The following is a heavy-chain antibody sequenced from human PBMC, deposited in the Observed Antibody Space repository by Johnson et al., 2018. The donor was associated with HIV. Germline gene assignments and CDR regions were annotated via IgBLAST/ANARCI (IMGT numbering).Heavy chain of an antibody. V-gene: IGHV3-23*04. Sequence: VQLVESGGGLVQPGGSLRLSCAASGFTFSTYAMSWVRQAPGRGLEWVSAISGGGGSTYYADSVKGRFTISRDNSKNTLYLQMNSLRAEDTAVYYCARGGAGGNSEGSFDIWGQVTMVNVSS. CDR2: ISGGGGST. CDR1: GFTFSTYA. J-gene: IGHJ3*02. D-gene: IGHD4-23*01. CDR3: ARGGAGGNSEGSFDI.